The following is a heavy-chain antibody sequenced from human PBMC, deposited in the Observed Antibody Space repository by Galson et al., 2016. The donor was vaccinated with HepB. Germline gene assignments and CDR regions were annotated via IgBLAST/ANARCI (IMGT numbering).Heavy chain of an antibody. CDR3: ARQDYDSWSAIKYYYYYYMDG. CDR1: GYTFTNYP. V-gene: IGHV1-3*01. Sequence: SVKVSCKASGYTFTNYPIHWVRQAPGQRLEWMGWINAGNGDTKYSQKFQGRVTITRDTSASTAYMELSSLRSEDTAVYYCARQDYDSWSAIKYYYYYYMDGWGKGTTVTVSS. D-gene: IGHD3-3*01. CDR2: INAGNGDT. J-gene: IGHJ6*03.